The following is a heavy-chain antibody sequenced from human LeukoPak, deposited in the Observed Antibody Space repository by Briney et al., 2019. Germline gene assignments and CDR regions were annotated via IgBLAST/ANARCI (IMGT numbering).Heavy chain of an antibody. CDR2: IKNDGSKK. Sequence: GGSLRLSCAASGFTFSNYWMSWVRQAPGKGLEWVANIKNDGSKKYYVDSVKGRFTISRDNAKNSLYLQMNSLRAEDTAVYYCAKDLPTSGIAIFGVVIHMAPRFDYWGQGTLVTVSS. D-gene: IGHD3-3*01. CDR1: GFTFSNYW. CDR3: AKDLPTSGIAIFGVVIHMAPRFDY. J-gene: IGHJ4*02. V-gene: IGHV3-7*03.